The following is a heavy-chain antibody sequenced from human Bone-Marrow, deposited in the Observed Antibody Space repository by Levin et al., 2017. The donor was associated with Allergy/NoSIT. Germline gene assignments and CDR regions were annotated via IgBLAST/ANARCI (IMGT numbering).Heavy chain of an antibody. CDR2: INPHTGGT. Sequence: ASVKVSCKASGYTFSDYYIHWVRQAPGQWPEWMGWINPHTGGTYFAQKFQGRVTMSRDTSIRTAYMELSRLKSDDTAVYFCARVLSDYENWFDPWGQGTLVTVSS. CDR1: GYTFSDYY. V-gene: IGHV1-2*02. D-gene: IGHD5-12*01. J-gene: IGHJ5*02. CDR3: ARVLSDYENWFDP.